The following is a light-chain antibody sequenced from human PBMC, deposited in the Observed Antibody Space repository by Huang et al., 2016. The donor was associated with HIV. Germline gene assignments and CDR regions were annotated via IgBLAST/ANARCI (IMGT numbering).Light chain of an antibody. CDR1: QSVSNF. V-gene: IGKV3-11*01. Sequence: VVLMQSPATLSLSPGEGATLSCRASQSVSNFLGWYQQKPGQAPRLLIYDTSNRAAGIPARFSGGGSGTDFTLTINSREPEDSAVYYCQQRSNWPWTFGQGTKVEIK. CDR3: QQRSNWPWT. CDR2: DTS. J-gene: IGKJ1*01.